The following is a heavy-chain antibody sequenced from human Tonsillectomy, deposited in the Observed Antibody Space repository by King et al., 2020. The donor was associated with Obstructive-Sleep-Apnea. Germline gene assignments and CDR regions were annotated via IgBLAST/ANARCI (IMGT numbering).Heavy chain of an antibody. CDR3: ARATYVRYPHYFDY. Sequence: VQLQQWGAGLLKPSETLSLTCAVYGGSFSGYYWSWIRQPPGKGLEWIGEINHSGSTNYNPSLKSRVTISVDTSKNQFSLKLSSVTAADTAVYYCARATYVRYPHYFDYWGQGTLVTVSS. CDR1: GGSFSGYY. J-gene: IGHJ4*02. CDR2: INHSGST. D-gene: IGHD3-9*01. V-gene: IGHV4-34*01.